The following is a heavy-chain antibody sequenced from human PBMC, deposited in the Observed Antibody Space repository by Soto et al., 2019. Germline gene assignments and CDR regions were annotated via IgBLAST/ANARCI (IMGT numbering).Heavy chain of an antibody. CDR2: IYHSGST. CDR3: AARNWNYFDY. Sequence: QLQLQESGSGLVKPSQTLSLTCAVSGGSISSGGYSWSWIRQPPGKGLEWIGYIYHSGSTYYNPSLKRRVTISVARSKNQFSLKLSSVTAADTAVYYCAARNWNYFDYWGQGTLVTVSS. J-gene: IGHJ4*02. D-gene: IGHD1-1*01. V-gene: IGHV4-30-2*01. CDR1: GGSISSGGYS.